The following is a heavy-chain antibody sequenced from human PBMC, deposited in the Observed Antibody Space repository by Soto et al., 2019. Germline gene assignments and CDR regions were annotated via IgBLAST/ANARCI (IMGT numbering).Heavy chain of an antibody. CDR3: VKIYYYDNSGYRYFDY. Sequence: EVQLLESGGGLVEPGGSLRLSCAASGFTFSSYAISWVRQGPGKGLEWVSSIGGGGDNTHYADYVKGRFTVSRDNIKSTLNLQMNSLRAEDTAVYYCVKIYYYDNSGYRYFDYWGQGTLVTVSS. CDR2: IGGGGDNT. CDR1: GFTFSSYA. V-gene: IGHV3-23*01. J-gene: IGHJ4*02. D-gene: IGHD3-22*01.